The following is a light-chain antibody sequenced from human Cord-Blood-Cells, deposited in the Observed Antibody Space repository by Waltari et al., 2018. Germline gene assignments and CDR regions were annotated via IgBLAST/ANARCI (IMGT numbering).Light chain of an antibody. CDR2: LNSDGSH. V-gene: IGLV4-69*01. CDR3: QTWGTGIVV. CDR1: SGPSSYA. J-gene: IGLJ2*01. Sequence: QLVLTQSPSASASLGASVKPTCTLSSGPSSYALALPQQQPEKGPRYLMKLNSDGSHSKGDGIPDRFSGSSSGAERYLTISSLQSEDEADYYCQTWGTGIVVFGGGTKLTVL.